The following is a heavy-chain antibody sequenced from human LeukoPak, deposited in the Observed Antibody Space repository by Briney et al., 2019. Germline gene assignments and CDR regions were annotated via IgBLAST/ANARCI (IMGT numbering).Heavy chain of an antibody. CDR1: GFTFSSYA. CDR3: ARALYRGYYFDY. J-gene: IGHJ4*02. Sequence: GGSLRLSCAASGFTFSSYAMSWVRQAPGKGLEWVSVISGSGGSTYYADSVKGRFTISRDNSKNTLYLQMNSLRPEDTAVYYCARALYRGYYFDYWGQGTLVTVSS. V-gene: IGHV3-23*01. CDR2: ISGSGGST. D-gene: IGHD3-16*01.